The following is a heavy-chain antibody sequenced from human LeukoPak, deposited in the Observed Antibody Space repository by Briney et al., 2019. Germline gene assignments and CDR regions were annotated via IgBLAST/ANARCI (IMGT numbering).Heavy chain of an antibody. V-gene: IGHV4-31*03. J-gene: IGHJ6*03. D-gene: IGHD2-2*01. CDR2: IYYSGST. Sequence: PSETLSLTCTVSGGSISIGGYYWSWVRQHPGKDLEWIGYIYYSGSTYYNPSLKSRVTISVDTSKNQFSLKLSSVTAADTAVYYCARDCSSTSATNCYMDVWGKGTTVTVSS. CDR3: ARDCSSTSATNCYMDV. CDR1: GGSISIGGYY.